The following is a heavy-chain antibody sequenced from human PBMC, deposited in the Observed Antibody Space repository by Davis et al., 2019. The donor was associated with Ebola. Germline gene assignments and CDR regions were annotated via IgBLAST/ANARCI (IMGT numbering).Heavy chain of an antibody. J-gene: IGHJ6*02. CDR1: GFTFSDYY. CDR3: ARYYDGPRTGMDV. Sequence: GESLKISCAASGFTFSDYYMSWIRQAPGKGLEWVSYISSSSSYTNYADSVKGRFTISRDNAKNSLYLQMNSLRAEDTAVYYCARYYDGPRTGMDVWGQGTTVTVSS. V-gene: IGHV3-11*06. CDR2: ISSSSSYT. D-gene: IGHD3-3*01.